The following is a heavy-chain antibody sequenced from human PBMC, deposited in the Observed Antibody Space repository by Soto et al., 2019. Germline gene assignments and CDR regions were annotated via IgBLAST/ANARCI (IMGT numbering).Heavy chain of an antibody. CDR2: IIPIFGTA. CDR3: AIGVYSGYDSAFYYFNY. Sequence: SVKVSCKASGGTFSSYAISWVRQAPGQGLAWMGGIIPIFGTANYAQKFQGRVTITADESTSTAYMELSSLRSEDTAVYYGAIGVYSGYDSAFYYFNYGGQGTRVTVPQ. V-gene: IGHV1-69*13. J-gene: IGHJ4*02. CDR1: GGTFSSYA. D-gene: IGHD5-12*01.